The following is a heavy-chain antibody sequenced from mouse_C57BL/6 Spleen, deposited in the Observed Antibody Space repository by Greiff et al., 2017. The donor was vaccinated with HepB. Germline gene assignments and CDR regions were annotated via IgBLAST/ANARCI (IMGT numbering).Heavy chain of an antibody. Sequence: QVQLQQPGAELVMPGASVKLSCKASGYTFTSYWMHWVKQRPGQGLEWIGEIDPSDSYTNYNQKFKGKSTLTVDKSSSTAYMQLSSLTSEDSAVYYCATSGSSLDVWGTGTTVTVSS. D-gene: IGHD1-1*01. CDR2: IDPSDSYT. CDR1: GYTFTSYW. V-gene: IGHV1-69*01. CDR3: ATSGSSLDV. J-gene: IGHJ1*03.